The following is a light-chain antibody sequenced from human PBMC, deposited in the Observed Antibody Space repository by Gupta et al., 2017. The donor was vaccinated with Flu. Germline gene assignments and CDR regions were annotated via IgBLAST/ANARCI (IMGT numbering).Light chain of an antibody. CDR1: SIGTKN. J-gene: IGLJ2*01. CDR2: RDF. V-gene: IGLV3-9*01. Sequence: SYDLTQPLSVSVALGPTARIPCGGDSIGTKNVHWYQHKPGQAPVLVIYRDFNRPSGIPERFSGSNSGNTATLTINRVQAGDEADYYCQVWDVFGGGTRLTVL. CDR3: QVWDV.